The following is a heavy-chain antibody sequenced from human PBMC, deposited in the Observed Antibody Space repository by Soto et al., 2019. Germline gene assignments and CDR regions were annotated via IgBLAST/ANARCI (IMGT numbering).Heavy chain of an antibody. CDR1: GYSFTSHY. V-gene: IGHV1-46*01. J-gene: IGHJ4*02. CDR3: ARLITIFGVVIKL. CDR2: IYPGGVNI. D-gene: IGHD3-3*01. Sequence: GASVKVSCKAIGYSFTSHYMHWVRQAPGQGLEWMGTIYPGGVNIGYAQKFKGRVTMTKDTSTSTVYMELNSLTSEDTAVYYCARLITIFGVVIKLWGQGTLVTVSS.